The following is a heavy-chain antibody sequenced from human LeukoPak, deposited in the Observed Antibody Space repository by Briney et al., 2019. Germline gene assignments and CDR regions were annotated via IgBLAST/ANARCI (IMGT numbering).Heavy chain of an antibody. V-gene: IGHV3-21*04. Sequence: GGSLRLSCAASGFTFSSYSMNWVRQAPGKGLEWVSSISSSSSYIYYADSVKGRFTISRDNAKNSLYLQMNSLRAEDTAVYYCAKDRSYSGFSGRGAYFDYWGQGTLVTVSS. CDR2: ISSSSSYI. J-gene: IGHJ4*02. D-gene: IGHD3-10*01. CDR3: AKDRSYSGFSGRGAYFDY. CDR1: GFTFSSYS.